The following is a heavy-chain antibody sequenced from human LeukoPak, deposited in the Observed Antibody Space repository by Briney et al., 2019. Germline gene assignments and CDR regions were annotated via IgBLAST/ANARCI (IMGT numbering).Heavy chain of an antibody. CDR1: GYTFTTYG. CDR2: ISTYNGDT. V-gene: IGHV1-18*01. CDR3: ARPVGYCSSTSCLDWFDP. D-gene: IGHD2-2*01. J-gene: IGHJ5*02. Sequence: ASVKVSCKASGYTFTTYGISWVRQAPGQGLEWMGWISTYNGDTNFAQKLQGRVTMTTDTSTSTAYMELRSLRSDDTAVYYCARPVGYCSSTSCLDWFDPWGQGTLVTVSS.